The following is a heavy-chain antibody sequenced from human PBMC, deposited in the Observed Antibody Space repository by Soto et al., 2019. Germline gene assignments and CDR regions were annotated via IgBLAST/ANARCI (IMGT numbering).Heavy chain of an antibody. CDR3: AKVGGRDYNWNFKFHYYYGMDV. J-gene: IGHJ6*02. Sequence: GGSLRLSCAASGFTFSSYAMSWVRQAPGKGLEWVSAISGSGGSTYYADSVKGRFTISRDNSKNTLYLQMNSLRAEDTAVYYCAKVGGRDYNWNFKFHYYYGMDVWGQGTTVTVSS. CDR2: ISGSGGST. D-gene: IGHD1-7*01. V-gene: IGHV3-23*01. CDR1: GFTFSSYA.